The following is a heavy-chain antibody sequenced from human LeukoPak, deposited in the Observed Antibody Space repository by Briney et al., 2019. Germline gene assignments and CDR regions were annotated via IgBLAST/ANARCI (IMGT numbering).Heavy chain of an antibody. CDR1: GYTFPSYF. J-gene: IGHJ4*02. CDR3: ARGVVGATTGAYSFDY. V-gene: IGHV1-69*13. D-gene: IGHD1-26*01. Sequence: SVKVSCKASGYTFPSYFMHWVRQAPGQGLEWMGGIIPIFGTANYAQKFQGRVTIIADESTSTAYMELSSLRSEDTAVYYCARGVVGATTGAYSFDYWGRGTLVTVSS. CDR2: IIPIFGTA.